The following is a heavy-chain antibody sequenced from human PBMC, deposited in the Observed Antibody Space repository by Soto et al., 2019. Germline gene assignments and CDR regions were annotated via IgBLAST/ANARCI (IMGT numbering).Heavy chain of an antibody. CDR2: IIPIFGTA. CDR1: GGTFSSYA. D-gene: IGHD3-22*01. Sequence: QVQLVQSGAEVKKPGSSVKVSCKASGGTFSSYAISWVRQAPGQGLEWMGGIIPIFGTANYAQKFQGRVTITADESTSTAYMERSSLRSEDTAVYYCAGGGYYYDSSGYSEIDYWGQGTLVTVSS. J-gene: IGHJ4*02. CDR3: AGGGYYYDSSGYSEIDY. V-gene: IGHV1-69*01.